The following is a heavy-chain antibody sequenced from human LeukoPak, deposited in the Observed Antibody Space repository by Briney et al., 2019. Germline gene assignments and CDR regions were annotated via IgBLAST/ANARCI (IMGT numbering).Heavy chain of an antibody. J-gene: IGHJ5*02. D-gene: IGHD3-3*01. Sequence: SVKVSCKASGGTFSSYAISWVRQAPGQGLEWMGGIIPIFGTANYAQKFQGRVTITADESTSTAYMELSSLRSEDTAVYYCARVWFLEWLTMGLSWFDPWGQGTLVTVSS. CDR2: IIPIFGTA. V-gene: IGHV1-69*13. CDR1: GGTFSSYA. CDR3: ARVWFLEWLTMGLSWFDP.